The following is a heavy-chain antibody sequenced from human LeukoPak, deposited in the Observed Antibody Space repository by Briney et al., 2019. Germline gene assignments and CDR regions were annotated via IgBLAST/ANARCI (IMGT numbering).Heavy chain of an antibody. CDR2: ISSSSSYI. V-gene: IGHV3-21*01. Sequence: TGGSLRLSGAASGFTFSSYSMNWVRQAPGKGLEWVSSISSSSSYIYYADSVKGRSTISRDNAKNSLYLQMNSLRAEDTAVYYCARSPGEWEPMYYFDYWGQGTLVTVSS. D-gene: IGHD1-26*01. CDR3: ARSPGEWEPMYYFDY. J-gene: IGHJ4*02. CDR1: GFTFSSYS.